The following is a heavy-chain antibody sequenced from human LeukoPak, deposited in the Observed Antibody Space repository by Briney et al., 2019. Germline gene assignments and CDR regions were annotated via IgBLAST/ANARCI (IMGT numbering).Heavy chain of an antibody. CDR3: ATSYLVSYYDSSGYYYRGRWFDP. CDR2: ISYDGSNK. Sequence: PGGSLRLSCAASGFTFSSYGMHWVRQAPGKGLEWVAVISYDGSNKYYADSVKGRFTISRDNSKNTLYLQMNSLRAEDTAVYYCATSYLVSYYDSSGYYYRGRWFDPWGQGTLVTVSS. CDR1: GFTFSSYG. V-gene: IGHV3-30*03. J-gene: IGHJ5*02. D-gene: IGHD3-22*01.